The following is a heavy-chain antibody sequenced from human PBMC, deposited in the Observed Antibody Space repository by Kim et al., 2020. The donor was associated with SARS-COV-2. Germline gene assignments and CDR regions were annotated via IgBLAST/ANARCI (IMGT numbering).Heavy chain of an antibody. CDR1: GFTFSSYE. CDR2: ISSSGSTI. J-gene: IGHJ6*02. CDR3: ASLAYSSGWYSIPKYYYGMDV. D-gene: IGHD6-19*01. V-gene: IGHV3-48*03. Sequence: GGSLRLSCAASGFTFSSYEMNWVRQAPGKGLEWVSYISSSGSTIYYADSVKGRFTISRDNAKNSLYLQMNSLRAEDTAVYYCASLAYSSGWYSIPKYYYGMDVWGQGTTVTVSS.